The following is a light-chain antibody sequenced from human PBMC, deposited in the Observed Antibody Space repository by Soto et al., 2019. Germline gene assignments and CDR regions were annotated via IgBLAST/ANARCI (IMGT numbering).Light chain of an antibody. CDR3: LTWGAGIWV. V-gene: IGLV4-69*01. J-gene: IGLJ3*02. Sequence: QLVLTQSPSASASLGASVKLTCTLSSGHTNYAIAWHQLQPEKGPRYLMKLNSDGRHSKGDGIPDRFSGSSSGAERYLTISSLRSEDEADYYCLTWGAGIWVFGGGTKVTVL. CDR2: LNSDGRH. CDR1: SGHTNYA.